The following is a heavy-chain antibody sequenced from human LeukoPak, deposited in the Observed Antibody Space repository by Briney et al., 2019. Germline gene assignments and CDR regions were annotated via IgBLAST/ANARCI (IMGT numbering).Heavy chain of an antibody. CDR3: VRRRYNYGFDS. Sequence: SETLSLTCTVSGGSISSSSYYWGWIRQPPGKGLEWLGSVFYTGNTYYNPSLKSRVTMSVDKSKNQFSLKLSSVTAADTAVFYCVRRRYNYGFDSWGQGSLVTVSS. V-gene: IGHV4-39*07. J-gene: IGHJ4*02. CDR1: GGSISSSSYY. CDR2: VFYTGNT. D-gene: IGHD5-18*01.